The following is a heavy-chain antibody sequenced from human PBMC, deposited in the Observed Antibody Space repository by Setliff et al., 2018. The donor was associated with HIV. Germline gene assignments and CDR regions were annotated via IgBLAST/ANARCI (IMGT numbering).Heavy chain of an antibody. CDR3: TTDDGSGTFYPPPYFDN. Sequence: PGGSLRLSCAASGFTFSHAWMSWVRQAPGKGLEWVGRIKSEADGGTTDYVAPVKGRFTISRDDSKNTLYMQMNSLKTEDTAVYYCTTDDGSGTFYPPPYFDNWGQGTLVTVSS. V-gene: IGHV3-15*01. CDR1: GFTFSHAW. D-gene: IGHD3-10*01. CDR2: IKSEADGGTT. J-gene: IGHJ4*02.